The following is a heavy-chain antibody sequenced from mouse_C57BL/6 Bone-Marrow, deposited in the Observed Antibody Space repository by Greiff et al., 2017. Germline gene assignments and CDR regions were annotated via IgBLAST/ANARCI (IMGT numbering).Heavy chain of an antibody. CDR2: IHPNSGST. J-gene: IGHJ1*03. D-gene: IGHD1-1*01. CDR1: GYTFTSYW. V-gene: IGHV1-64*01. CDR3: ARITTVVATNFDV. Sequence: QVQLQQPGAELVKPGASVKLSCKASGYTFTSYWMHWVKQRPGQGLEWIGMIHPNSGSTNYNEKVKSKATLTVDKSSSTAYMQLSSLTSEDSAVYYCARITTVVATNFDVWGTGTTVTVSS.